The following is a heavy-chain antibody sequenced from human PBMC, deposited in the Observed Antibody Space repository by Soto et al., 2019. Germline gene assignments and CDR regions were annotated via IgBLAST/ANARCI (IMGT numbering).Heavy chain of an antibody. Sequence: GSLRLSCAASGFTVSSNYMSWVRQAPGKGLEWVSVIYSGGSTYYADSVKGRFTISRDNSKNTLYLQMNSLRAEDTAVYYCASRYYDYIWGSSTGLLDYWGQGTLVTVSS. J-gene: IGHJ4*02. D-gene: IGHD3-16*01. V-gene: IGHV3-66*01. CDR2: IYSGGST. CDR3: ASRYYDYIWGSSTGLLDY. CDR1: GFTVSSNY.